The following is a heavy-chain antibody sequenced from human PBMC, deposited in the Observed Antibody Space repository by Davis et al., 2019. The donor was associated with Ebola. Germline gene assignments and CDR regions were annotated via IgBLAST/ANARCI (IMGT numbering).Heavy chain of an antibody. CDR3: ARTAPYYYYGMDV. CDR2: INHSGST. J-gene: IGHJ6*02. V-gene: IGHV4-34*01. CDR1: AGSFSDYY. Sequence: MPSETLSLTCAVYAGSFSDYYWNWIRQPPGKGLEWIGEINHSGSTNYNPSLKSRVTISVDTSKNQFSLKLSSVTAADTAVYYCARTAPYYYYGMDVWGQGTTVTVSS.